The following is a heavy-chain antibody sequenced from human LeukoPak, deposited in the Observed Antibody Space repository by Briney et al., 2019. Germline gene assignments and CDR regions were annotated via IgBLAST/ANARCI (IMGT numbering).Heavy chain of an antibody. CDR3: AREGRFLEAFDP. CDR2: ISHSGYS. Sequence: PSETLSLTCSVSGGSIRSGGNYWNWVRQLPEKGLEWLGYISHSGYSYYTPSLKSRLTISMDTSKNQFSLKVTSVTAADTAVYYCAREGRFLEAFDPWGQGTLVTVSS. V-gene: IGHV4-31*03. CDR1: GGSIRSGGNY. D-gene: IGHD3-3*01. J-gene: IGHJ5*02.